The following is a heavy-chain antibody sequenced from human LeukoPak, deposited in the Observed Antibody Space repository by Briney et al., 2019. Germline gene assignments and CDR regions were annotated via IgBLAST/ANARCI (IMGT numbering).Heavy chain of an antibody. CDR3: ARGDIVVVEAAPGEAFDI. J-gene: IGHJ3*02. V-gene: IGHV3-30-3*01. D-gene: IGHD2-15*01. CDR1: GFTFSSYA. CDR2: ISYDGSNK. Sequence: GGSLRLPCAASGFTFSSYAMHWVRQAPGKGLEWVAVISYDGSNKYYADSVKGRFTISRDNSKNTLYLQMNSLRAEDTAVYYCARGDIVVVEAAPGEAFDIWGQGTMVTVSS.